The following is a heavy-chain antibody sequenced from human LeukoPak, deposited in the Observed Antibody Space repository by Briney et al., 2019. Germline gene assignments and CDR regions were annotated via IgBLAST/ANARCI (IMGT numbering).Heavy chain of an antibody. D-gene: IGHD3-22*01. V-gene: IGHV3-23*01. CDR1: GFTFDDYA. J-gene: IGHJ4*02. CDR2: ISGSGVNT. CDR3: AKDHDLVVLITLDY. Sequence: GGSLRLSCAASGFTFDDYAMSWVRQAPGKGLEWVSGISGSGVNTYYADSVKGRFTISRDNSKNTLYLQMNSLRAEDTAVYYCAKDHDLVVLITLDYWGQGTLVTVSS.